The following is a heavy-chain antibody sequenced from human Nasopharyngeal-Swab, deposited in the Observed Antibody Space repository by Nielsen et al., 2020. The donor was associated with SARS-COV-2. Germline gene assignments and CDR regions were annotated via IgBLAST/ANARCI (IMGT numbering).Heavy chain of an antibody. J-gene: IGHJ4*02. D-gene: IGHD5-18*01. Sequence: ASVKVSCKASGYTFTSYAMHWVRQAPGQRLEWMGWINAGNGNTKYSQKFQGRVTITADKSTSTAYMELSSLRSEDTAVYYCARDGTRYNYGRDFDYWGQGTLVTVSS. CDR2: INAGNGNT. CDR1: GYTFTSYA. V-gene: IGHV1-3*01. CDR3: ARDGTRYNYGRDFDY.